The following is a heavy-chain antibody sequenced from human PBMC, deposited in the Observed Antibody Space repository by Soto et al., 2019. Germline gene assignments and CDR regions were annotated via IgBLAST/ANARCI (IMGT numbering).Heavy chain of an antibody. CDR1: GYTFTNYA. CDR2: INAGNGRT. Sequence: QVQLVQSGAEVKNPGASVRVSCKASGYTFTNYAIHWVRQAPGQRLEWVGWINAGNGRTKYPPKFQDRVTITRDTPAYTAYMDLITLTSEDTAGYYRARGIVVATTADYYYAPWGQGTLVTVSS. CDR3: ARGIVVATTADYYYAP. D-gene: IGHD2-15*01. V-gene: IGHV1-3*01. J-gene: IGHJ5*02.